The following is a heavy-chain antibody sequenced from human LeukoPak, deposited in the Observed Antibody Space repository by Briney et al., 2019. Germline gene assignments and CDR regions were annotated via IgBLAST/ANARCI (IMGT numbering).Heavy chain of an antibody. Sequence: ASQTLSLTYAVSGGSISSGGYSWSWIRQPPGKGLEWIGYIYHSGSTYYNPSLKSRVTISVDRSKNQFSLKPSSVTAADTDVYYCARGYCSSTSCYIFDYWGQGTLVTVSS. D-gene: IGHD2-2*01. CDR1: GGSISSGGYS. V-gene: IGHV4-30-2*01. CDR3: ARGYCSSTSCYIFDY. CDR2: IYHSGST. J-gene: IGHJ4*02.